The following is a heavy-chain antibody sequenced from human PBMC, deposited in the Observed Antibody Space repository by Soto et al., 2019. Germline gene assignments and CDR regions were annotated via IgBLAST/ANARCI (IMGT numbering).Heavy chain of an antibody. CDR1: GYSFTSYW. CDR2: IDPSDSYT. D-gene: IGHD7-27*01. V-gene: IGHV5-10-1*01. J-gene: IGHJ6*02. Sequence: GESLKISCKGSGYSFTSYWISWVRQMPGKGLEWMGRIDPSDSYTNYSPSFQGHVTISADKSISTAYLQWSSLKASDTAMYYCARLGINPHYYYYGMDVWGQGTTVTVSS. CDR3: ARLGINPHYYYYGMDV.